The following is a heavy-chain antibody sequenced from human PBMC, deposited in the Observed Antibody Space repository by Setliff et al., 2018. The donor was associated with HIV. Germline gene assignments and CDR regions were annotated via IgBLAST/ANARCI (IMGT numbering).Heavy chain of an antibody. CDR1: GFSISSGYH. CDR2: ISHSEIT. Sequence: PSETLSLTCAVSGFSISSGYHWGWIRQSPGKGLEWIGSISHSEITNYNPSLKSRASISVDTSKKQFSLNLRSATAADTAVYFCARGEPPTDWGQGTLVTAPQ. CDR3: ARGEPPTD. D-gene: IGHD2-21*01. V-gene: IGHV4-38-2*01. J-gene: IGHJ1*01.